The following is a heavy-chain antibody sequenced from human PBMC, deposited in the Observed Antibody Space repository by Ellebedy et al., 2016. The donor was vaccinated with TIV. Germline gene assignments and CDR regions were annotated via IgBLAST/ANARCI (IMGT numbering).Heavy chain of an antibody. CDR1: GFTFSSHW. CDR2: IKQDGTEE. D-gene: IGHD3-10*01. Sequence: GESLKISCAASGFTFSSHWMTWVRQAPGKGLEWVANIKQDGTEEYYVDSVKGRFTISRDNAKNSLYLQMNSLRAEDTAVYYCARTYQTAMVRGVMSPCDYWGQGTLVTVSS. V-gene: IGHV3-7*01. CDR3: ARTYQTAMVRGVMSPCDY. J-gene: IGHJ4*02.